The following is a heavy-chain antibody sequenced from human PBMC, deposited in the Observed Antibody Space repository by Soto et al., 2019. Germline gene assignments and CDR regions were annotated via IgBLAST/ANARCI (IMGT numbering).Heavy chain of an antibody. CDR2: VTHDGRNT. CDR3: AKGGRQWLVTSDFNY. CDR1: GFTFSDYA. J-gene: IGHJ4*02. D-gene: IGHD6-19*01. Sequence: VQLVESGGGVVQPGRSLRLSCAASGFTFSDYAMHWVRQAPGKGLEWVAVVTHDGRNTHYEDSLKGRFTISRDSSKNTVSREMTSRRAEDRAVYYCAKGGRQWLVTSDFNYWGQGALVTVSS. V-gene: IGHV3-30*18.